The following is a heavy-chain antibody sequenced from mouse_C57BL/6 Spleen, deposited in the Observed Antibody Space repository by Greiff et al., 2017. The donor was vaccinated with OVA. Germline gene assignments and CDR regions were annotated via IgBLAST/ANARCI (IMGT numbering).Heavy chain of an antibody. J-gene: IGHJ2*01. D-gene: IGHD1-1*01. CDR3: TRGQGVPVGDYFDY. CDR2: IDPETGGT. V-gene: IGHV1-15*01. Sequence: QVQLKESGAELVRPGASVTLSCKASGYTFTDYEMHWVKQTPVHGLEWIGAIDPETGGTAYNQKFKGKAILTADKSSSTAYMELRSLTSEDSAVYYCTRGQGVPVGDYFDYWGQGTTLTVSS. CDR1: GYTFTDYE.